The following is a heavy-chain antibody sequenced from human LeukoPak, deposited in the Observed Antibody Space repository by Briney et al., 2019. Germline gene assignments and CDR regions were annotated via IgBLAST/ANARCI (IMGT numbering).Heavy chain of an antibody. Sequence: GGSLRLSCAASGFTFSKSWMTWVRQAPGKGLQWVAHIKEDGGDKYYVDSVEGRFTISRDNPKNTLYLQMSSLRAEDTAVYYCVKVSSAQDYSSGWYEYWGQGTLVTVSS. V-gene: IGHV3-7*02. CDR1: GFTFSKSW. J-gene: IGHJ4*02. CDR3: VKVSSAQDYSSGWYEY. D-gene: IGHD6-19*01. CDR2: IKEDGGDK.